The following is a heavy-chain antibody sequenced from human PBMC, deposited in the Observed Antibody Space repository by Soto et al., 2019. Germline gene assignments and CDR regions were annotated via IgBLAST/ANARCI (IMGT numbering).Heavy chain of an antibody. D-gene: IGHD6-13*01. J-gene: IGHJ5*02. Sequence: KTSETLSLTCTVSGGSISCSNWWSWVRQPPGKGLEWIGEIYHSGSTNYNPSLKSRVTISVDKSKNQFSLKLSSVTAADTAVYYCAKYSSRWGINWFDPWGQGTLVTVSS. V-gene: IGHV4-4*02. CDR3: AKYSSRWGINWFDP. CDR1: GGSISCSNW. CDR2: IYHSGST.